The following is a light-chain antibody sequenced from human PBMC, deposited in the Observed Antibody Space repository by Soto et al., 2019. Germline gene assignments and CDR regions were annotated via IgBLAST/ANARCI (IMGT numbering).Light chain of an antibody. V-gene: IGKV4-1*01. CDR3: QQYYSTRT. CDR1: QSVFSNSNNRKY. CDR2: WAS. Sequence: DIVMTQYADSMALSLGYRSTINCNSSQSVFSNSNNRKYLAWYQQKPGQPPKLLIYWASTRESGVPDRFSGSGSGTDFTLTISSLQAEDVAVYYCQQYYSTRTFGQGTKVDI. J-gene: IGKJ1*01.